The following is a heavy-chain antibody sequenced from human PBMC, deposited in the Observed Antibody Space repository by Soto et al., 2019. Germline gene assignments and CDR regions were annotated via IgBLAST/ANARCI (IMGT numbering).Heavy chain of an antibody. V-gene: IGHV3-30*04. CDR1: GFTFSSYA. Sequence: GGSLRLSCAASGFTFSSYAMHWVRQAPGKGLEWVAVISYDGSNKYYADSVKGRFTISRDNSKNTLYLQMNSLRAEDTAGYYCARASSGWSNYYFDYWGQGTLVTVSS. CDR2: ISYDGSNK. D-gene: IGHD6-19*01. J-gene: IGHJ4*02. CDR3: ARASSGWSNYYFDY.